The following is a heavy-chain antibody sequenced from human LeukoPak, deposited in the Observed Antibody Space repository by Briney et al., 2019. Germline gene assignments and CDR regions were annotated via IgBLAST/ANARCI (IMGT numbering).Heavy chain of an antibody. CDR3: ARDDYYDSSGHLFDI. D-gene: IGHD3-22*01. J-gene: IGHJ3*02. V-gene: IGHV1-2*06. CDR2: INPNSGGT. Sequence: ASVKVSCKASGYTFTGYYMHWVRQAPGQGLEWIGRINPNSGGTNYAQKFQGRVTMTRDTSISTAYMELSRLRSDDTAVYYCARDDYYDSSGHLFDIWGQGTMVTVSS. CDR1: GYTFTGYY.